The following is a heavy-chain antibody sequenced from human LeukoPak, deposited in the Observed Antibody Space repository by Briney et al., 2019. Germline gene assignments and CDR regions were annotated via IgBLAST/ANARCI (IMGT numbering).Heavy chain of an antibody. CDR3: ARVVYCSSTSCSKSYYYYMDV. CDR1: GYTFTGYY. Sequence: GASVKVSCKASGYTFTGYYMHWVRQAPGQGLEWMGWINPNSGGTNYAQKLQGRVTMTTDTSTSTAYMELRSLRSDDTAVYYCARVVYCSSTSCSKSYYYYMDVWGKGTTVTVSS. J-gene: IGHJ6*03. D-gene: IGHD2-2*01. V-gene: IGHV1-2*02. CDR2: INPNSGGT.